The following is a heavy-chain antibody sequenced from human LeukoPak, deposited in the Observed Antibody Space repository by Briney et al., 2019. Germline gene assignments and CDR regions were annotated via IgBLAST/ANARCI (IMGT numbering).Heavy chain of an antibody. J-gene: IGHJ4*02. Sequence: ASVKVSCKASGYSFSGYFMHWVRQAPGQGLEWMGWINPNSGGTNYAQKFQGRVTMTRDTSISTAYMELSRLRSDDTAVYYCAREYCSGGSCYGLGYWGQGTLVTVSS. V-gene: IGHV1-2*02. D-gene: IGHD2-15*01. CDR1: GYSFSGYF. CDR3: AREYCSGGSCYGLGY. CDR2: INPNSGGT.